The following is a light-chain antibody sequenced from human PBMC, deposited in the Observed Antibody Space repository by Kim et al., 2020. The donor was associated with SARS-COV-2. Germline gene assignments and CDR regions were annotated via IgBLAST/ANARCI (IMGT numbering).Light chain of an antibody. CDR3: AAWDDSLNGPV. V-gene: IGLV1-44*01. CDR2: SNN. J-gene: IGLJ3*02. CDR1: SSNIGSNT. Sequence: ELTQPPSASGTPGQRVTIACSGSSSNIGSNTVNWYQQLPGTAPKLLIYSNNQRPSGVPDRFSGSKSGTSASLAISGLQADYYCAAWDDSLNGPVFGGG.